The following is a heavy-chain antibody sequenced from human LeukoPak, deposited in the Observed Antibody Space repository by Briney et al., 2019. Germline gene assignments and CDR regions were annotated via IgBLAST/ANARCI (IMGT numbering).Heavy chain of an antibody. CDR2: FSYSGST. CDR3: ARNAVEQQLAYFDY. Sequence: PSETLSLTCTVSGGSISSSSYYWGWIRQPPGKGLEWVASFSYSGSTYYNPSLKSRVTISVDTSKSQFSLRLSSVTAADTAVYYCARNAVEQQLAYFDYWGQGTLVTVSS. V-gene: IGHV4-39*01. D-gene: IGHD6-13*01. J-gene: IGHJ4*02. CDR1: GGSISSSSYY.